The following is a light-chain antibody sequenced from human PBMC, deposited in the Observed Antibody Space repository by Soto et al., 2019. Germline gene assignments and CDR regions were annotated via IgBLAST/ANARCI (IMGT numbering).Light chain of an antibody. J-gene: IGKJ4*01. CDR3: QQSYSAPLT. CDR1: QYINTY. V-gene: IGKV1-39*01. CDR2: AAS. Sequence: DIQMTQSPSSLSASIGDRVTIACRASQYINTYLNWYQQKPGKAPKLLIHAASSLQSGVPSRFSGSGSGTDFTLIITSLQPEDFATYSCQQSYSAPLTFGGGTKVEIK.